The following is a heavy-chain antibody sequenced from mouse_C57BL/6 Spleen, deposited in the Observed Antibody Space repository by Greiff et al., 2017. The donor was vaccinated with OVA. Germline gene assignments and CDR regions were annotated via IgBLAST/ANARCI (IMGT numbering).Heavy chain of an antibody. Sequence: VKLQQPGAELVMPGASVKLSCKASGYTFTSYWMHWVKQRPGQGLEWIGEIDPSDSYTNYNQKFKGKSTLTVDKSSSTAYMQLSSLTSEDSAVYYCARGATVVAPDYWGQGTTLTVSS. D-gene: IGHD1-1*01. V-gene: IGHV1-69*01. CDR1: GYTFTSYW. CDR2: IDPSDSYT. J-gene: IGHJ2*01. CDR3: ARGATVVAPDY.